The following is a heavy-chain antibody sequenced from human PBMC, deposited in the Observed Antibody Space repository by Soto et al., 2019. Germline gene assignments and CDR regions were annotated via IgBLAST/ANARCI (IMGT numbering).Heavy chain of an antibody. V-gene: IGHV4-59*08. J-gene: IGHJ3*02. CDR2: IHNNGES. Sequence: QVQLQESGPGLVKPSETLSLTCTVSGGSISYSYWSWIRQSPGEGLEWIGYIHNNGESNYNPSLKSRVTMSLHTSKNQVSLNLTSVTAADPAVYYCARQPPATAAFDIWGQGTMVTVSS. CDR1: GGSISYSY. D-gene: IGHD5-12*01. CDR3: ARQPPATAAFDI.